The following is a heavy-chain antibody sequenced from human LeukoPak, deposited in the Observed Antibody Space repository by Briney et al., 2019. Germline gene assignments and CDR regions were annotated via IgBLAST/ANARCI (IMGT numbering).Heavy chain of an antibody. D-gene: IGHD3-22*01. CDR2: INHSGST. CDR1: GGSFSGYY. J-gene: IGHJ4*02. Sequence: SETLSLTCAVYGGSFSGYYWSWIRQPPGKGLEWIGEINHSGSTNYNPSLKSRVTISVDTSKNQFSLKLSSVTAADTAVYYCARHESHDSSGYYFDYWGQGTLVTVSS. V-gene: IGHV4-34*01. CDR3: ARHESHDSSGYYFDY.